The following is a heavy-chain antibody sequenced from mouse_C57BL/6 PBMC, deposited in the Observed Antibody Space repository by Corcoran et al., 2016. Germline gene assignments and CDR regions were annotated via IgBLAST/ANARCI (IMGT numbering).Heavy chain of an antibody. CDR3: ARRDGYDQAWFAY. J-gene: IGHJ3*01. CDR1: GYTFTEYN. CDR2: IKPNNGGT. Sequence: EVQLQQSGPELVKPEASVMIPRKASGYTFTEYNMDWVKQSHGKSLELIGDIKPNNGGTIYNQKFKGKATLTVDKSSSTDYMELRSLTSEDTAVYYCARRDGYDQAWFAYWGQGPLVTVSA. V-gene: IGHV1-18*01. D-gene: IGHD2-2*01.